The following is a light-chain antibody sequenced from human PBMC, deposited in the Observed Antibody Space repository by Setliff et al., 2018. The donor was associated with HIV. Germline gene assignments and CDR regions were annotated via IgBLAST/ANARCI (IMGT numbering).Light chain of an antibody. V-gene: IGLV2-14*03. J-gene: IGLJ1*01. Sequence: QSALTQPASVSGSRGQSITISCTGTSHDVGAYNYVSWYQQHPGKAPKLIIYDVTYRPSGVSIRFSGSKSDNTASLTISGLQAEDEADYYCSSYTSNTPLYVFGTGTKVTVL. CDR2: DVT. CDR3: SSYTSNTPLYV. CDR1: SHDVGAYNY.